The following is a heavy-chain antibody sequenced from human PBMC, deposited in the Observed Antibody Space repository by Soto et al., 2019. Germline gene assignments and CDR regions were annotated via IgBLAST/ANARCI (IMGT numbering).Heavy chain of an antibody. CDR2: IYYSGST. CDR3: ARDLALERLWFDP. CDR1: GGSVSSGSYY. Sequence: QVQLQESGPGLVKPSEALSLTCTVSGGSVSSGSYYWSWIRQPPGKGLEWIGYIYYSGSTNYNPSLKSRVTISVDTSKNQFSLKLSSVTAADTAVYYCARDLALERLWFDPWGQGTLVTVSS. V-gene: IGHV4-61*01. J-gene: IGHJ5*02. D-gene: IGHD1-1*01.